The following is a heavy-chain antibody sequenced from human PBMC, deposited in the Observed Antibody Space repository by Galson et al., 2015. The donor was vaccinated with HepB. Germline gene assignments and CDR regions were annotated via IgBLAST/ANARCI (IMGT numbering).Heavy chain of an antibody. CDR1: GYTFTSYY. CDR3: ASSQVVVAATPWYFDY. Sequence: SVKVSCKASGYTFTSYYMHWVRQAPGQGLEWMGIINPSGGSTSYAQKFQGRVTMTRDTSTSTVYMELSSLRSEDTAVYYCASSQVVVAATPWYFDYWGQGTLVTVSS. V-gene: IGHV1-46*03. D-gene: IGHD2-15*01. J-gene: IGHJ4*02. CDR2: INPSGGST.